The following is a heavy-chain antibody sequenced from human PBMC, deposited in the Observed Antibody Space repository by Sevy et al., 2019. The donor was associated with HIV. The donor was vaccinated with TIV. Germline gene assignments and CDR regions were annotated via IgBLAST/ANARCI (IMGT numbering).Heavy chain of an antibody. D-gene: IGHD1-26*01. V-gene: IGHV3-7*01. CDR3: VRGGGSFDY. CDR1: GFTFSANW. CDR2: IKGDGSDK. Sequence: GGSLRLSCAASGFTFSANWMNWVRQAPGKGLEWVANIKGDGSDKHYVDSVEGRFTISRDNAKNLLYLQMNSLRVEDTAVYYCVRGGGSFDYWGQGTLVTVSS. J-gene: IGHJ4*02.